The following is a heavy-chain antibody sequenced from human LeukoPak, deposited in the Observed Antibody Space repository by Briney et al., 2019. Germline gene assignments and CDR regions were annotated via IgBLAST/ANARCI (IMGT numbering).Heavy chain of an antibody. J-gene: IGHJ4*02. D-gene: IGHD6-6*01. CDR2: IYHSGST. CDR3: ARLRKPLAHFDY. CDR1: GGSMSIYY. V-gene: IGHV4-59*08. Sequence: SETLSLTCTVSGGSMSIYYWSWIRQPAGKGLEWIGSIYHSGSTYYNPSLKSRVTISVDTSKNQFSLKLSSVTAADTAVYYCARLRKPLAHFDYWGQGTLVTVSS.